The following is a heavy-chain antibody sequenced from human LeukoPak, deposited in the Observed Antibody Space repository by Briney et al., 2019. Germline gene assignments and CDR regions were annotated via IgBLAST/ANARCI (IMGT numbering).Heavy chain of an antibody. D-gene: IGHD3-10*01. CDR3: ARQGPYSMVRGVIITPYYFDY. J-gene: IGHJ4*02. CDR1: GGSISSYY. Sequence: SETLSLTCTVSGGSISSYYWSWIRQPPGKGLEWIGYIYYSGSTNYNPSLKSRVTISVDTSKNQFSLKLSSVTAVDTAVYYCARQGPYSMVRGVIITPYYFDYWGQGTLVTVSS. CDR2: IYYSGST. V-gene: IGHV4-59*08.